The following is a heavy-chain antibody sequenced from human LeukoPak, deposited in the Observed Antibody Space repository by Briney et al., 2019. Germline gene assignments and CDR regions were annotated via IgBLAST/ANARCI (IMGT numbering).Heavy chain of an antibody. CDR1: GGSIRSYY. CDR3: ARGIRDGYNSVFTAFDY. D-gene: IGHD5-24*01. CDR2: IYYSGST. V-gene: IGHV4-59*01. J-gene: IGHJ4*02. Sequence: SETLSLTCTVSGGSIRSYYWSWIRQPPGKGLEWIGYIYYSGSTNYNPSLKSRVTISVDTSKNQFSLKLSSVTAADTAVYYCARGIRDGYNSVFTAFDYWGQGTLVTVSS.